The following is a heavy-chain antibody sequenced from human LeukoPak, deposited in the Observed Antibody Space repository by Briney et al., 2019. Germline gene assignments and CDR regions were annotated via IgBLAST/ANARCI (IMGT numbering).Heavy chain of an antibody. CDR1: GFTFSTYS. Sequence: GGSLRLSCAASGFTFSTYSMNWVRQAPGKGLEWVANIKQDGSEKYYVDSVKGRFTISRDNAKNSLYLQMNSLRAEDTAVYYCARSALLAVAGDYWGQGTLVTVSS. CDR3: ARSALLAVAGDY. J-gene: IGHJ4*02. CDR2: IKQDGSEK. D-gene: IGHD6-19*01. V-gene: IGHV3-7*01.